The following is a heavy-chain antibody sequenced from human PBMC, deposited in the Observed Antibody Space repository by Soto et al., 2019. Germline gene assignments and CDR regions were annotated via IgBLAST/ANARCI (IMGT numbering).Heavy chain of an antibody. CDR2: IYNTGST. Sequence: PSETLSLTCTVSGGSISGYYWSWLRQPPGKGLEWIGYIYNTGSTNYNPSLKSRVTISIDASKNQFSLRLSSVTAADTAVYYCARSMYYSDGSNYSPFDYWGQGTLVTVSS. J-gene: IGHJ4*02. D-gene: IGHD3-22*01. CDR1: GGSISGYY. CDR3: ARSMYYSDGSNYSPFDY. V-gene: IGHV4-59*12.